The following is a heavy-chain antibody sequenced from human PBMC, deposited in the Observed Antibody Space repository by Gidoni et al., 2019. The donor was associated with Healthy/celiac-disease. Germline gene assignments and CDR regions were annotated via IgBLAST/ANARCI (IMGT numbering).Heavy chain of an antibody. J-gene: IGHJ4*02. CDR2: IWYDGSNK. V-gene: IGHV3-33*01. D-gene: IGHD6-19*01. CDR3: ARDRISAVAGTWFSFDY. Sequence: QVQPAEPGGGVVRPGRSRRLSCAASGFTFSRHGMHWVRQAPGKALEWVAVIWYDGSNKYYADSVKGRFTISRDNSKNTLYLQMNSLRAEDTAVYYCARDRISAVAGTWFSFDYWGQGTLVTVSS. CDR1: GFTFSRHG.